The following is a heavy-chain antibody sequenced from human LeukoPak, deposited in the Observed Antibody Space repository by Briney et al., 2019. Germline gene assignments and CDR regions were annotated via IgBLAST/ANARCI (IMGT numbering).Heavy chain of an antibody. CDR1: GGSISSYY. J-gene: IGHJ6*02. Sequence: PSETLSLTCIVSGGSISSYYWSWIRQPPGRERAWIGCIYYSGSNNYNPSLKRRVTISVDTSNNQFSLKMSAVTAADTAVYYCASMDVWGQGTTVTVS. V-gene: IGHV4-59*01. CDR2: IYYSGSN. CDR3: ASMDV.